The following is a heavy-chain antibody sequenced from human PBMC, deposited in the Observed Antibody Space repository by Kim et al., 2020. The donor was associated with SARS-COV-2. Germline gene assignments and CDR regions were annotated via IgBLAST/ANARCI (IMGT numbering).Heavy chain of an antibody. D-gene: IGHD6-6*01. V-gene: IGHV4-34*01. Sequence: SETLSLTCAVYGGSFSGYYWSWIRQPPGKGLEWIGEINHSGSTNYNPSLKSRVTISVDTSKNQFSLKLSSVTAADTAVYYCARSLPPSNYYYYGMDVWGQGTTVTVSS. CDR2: INHSGST. CDR3: ARSLPPSNYYYYGMDV. CDR1: GGSFSGYY. J-gene: IGHJ6*02.